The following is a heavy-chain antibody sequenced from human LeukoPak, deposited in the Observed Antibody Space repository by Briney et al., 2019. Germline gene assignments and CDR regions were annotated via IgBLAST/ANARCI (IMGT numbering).Heavy chain of an antibody. J-gene: IGHJ4*02. CDR1: GFTFSSYS. Sequence: GGSLRLSCVGSGFTFSSYSMSWVRQAPGKGMEWVSYIDSRSSYISYADSVKGRFTISRDNAKNSLHLQMNSLRAEDTAVYYCARDTSGSSVITYFDSWGQGTLVTVSS. CDR2: IDSRSSYI. V-gene: IGHV3-21*01. D-gene: IGHD3-10*01. CDR3: ARDTSGSSVITYFDS.